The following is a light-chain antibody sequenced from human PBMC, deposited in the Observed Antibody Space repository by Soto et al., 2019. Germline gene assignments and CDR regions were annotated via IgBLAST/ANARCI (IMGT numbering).Light chain of an antibody. CDR3: SSYAGSNNVV. CDR1: SSDVGGYNY. CDR2: EVS. J-gene: IGLJ2*01. Sequence: QDVLTQPPSASGSPGQSVTISCTGTSSDVGGYNYVSWYQQHPGKAPKLMIYEVSKRPSGVPDRFSGSKSGNTASLTVSGLQAEDEADYYCSSYAGSNNVVFGGGIKLTVL. V-gene: IGLV2-8*01.